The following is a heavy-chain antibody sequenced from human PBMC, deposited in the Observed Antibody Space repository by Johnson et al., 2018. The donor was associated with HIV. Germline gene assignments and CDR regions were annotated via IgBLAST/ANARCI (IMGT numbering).Heavy chain of an antibody. CDR3: SGVRVGAFDI. J-gene: IGHJ3*02. CDR2: ISSDGGST. V-gene: IGHV3-64*01. Sequence: ASGFTFSSYAMLWVRQSPGKGLESVSAISSDGGSTYYANSVKGRFTITRDNDKNSRYLQMNSLRAEDTAVYYCSGVRVGAFDIWGQGTMVTVSS. CDR1: GFTFSSYA. D-gene: IGHD1-26*01.